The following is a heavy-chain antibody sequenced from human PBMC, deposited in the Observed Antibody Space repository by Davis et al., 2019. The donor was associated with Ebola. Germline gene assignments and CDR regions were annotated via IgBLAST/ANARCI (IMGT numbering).Heavy chain of an antibody. Sequence: GGSLRLSCVVSGFTFSNYWMSWVRQAPGKGLEWVANNKHDGREKYYVDSVKGRFTISRDDAKKSLFLQMNSLRAEDTAVYYCVRESAAGDYWGQGTLVTVSS. CDR1: GFTFSNYW. CDR3: VRESAAGDY. CDR2: NKHDGREK. V-gene: IGHV3-7*03. J-gene: IGHJ4*02. D-gene: IGHD6-13*01.